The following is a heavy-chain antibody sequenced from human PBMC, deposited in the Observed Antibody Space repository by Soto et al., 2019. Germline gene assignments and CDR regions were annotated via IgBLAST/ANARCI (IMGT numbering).Heavy chain of an antibody. J-gene: IGHJ4*02. CDR1: GFAFSLYD. CDR3: ARDDLDVKGGSKTVGAGRVGDY. D-gene: IGHD3-3*01. CDR2: ISYDGSKK. Sequence: QVQLVESGGGVVQPGRSLRLSCAASGFAFSLYDIHWVRQAPGKGLEWVSVISYDGSKKYYADSVRGRFDISRDNSRNTLFLQMNSLTTEDTAVNYCARDDLDVKGGSKTVGAGRVGDYWGQGTLVTVSS. V-gene: IGHV3-30*03.